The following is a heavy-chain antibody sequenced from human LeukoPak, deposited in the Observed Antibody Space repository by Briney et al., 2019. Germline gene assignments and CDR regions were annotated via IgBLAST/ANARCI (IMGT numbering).Heavy chain of an antibody. CDR2: ISGSGGST. Sequence: GGSLRLSCAASGFTFSSYAMSWVRQAPGKGLEWVSAISGSGGSTYYADSVKGRFTVSRDNSKNTLYLQMNSLRAEDTAGYYXAXKSSXWCVDYWGQGTLVTVSS. J-gene: IGHJ4*02. V-gene: IGHV3-23*01. CDR3: AXKSSXWCVDY. CDR1: GFTFSSYA. D-gene: IGHD6-19*01.